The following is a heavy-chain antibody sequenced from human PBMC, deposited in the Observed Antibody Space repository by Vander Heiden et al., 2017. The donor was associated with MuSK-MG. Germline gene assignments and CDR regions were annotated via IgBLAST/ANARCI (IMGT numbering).Heavy chain of an antibody. D-gene: IGHD2-2*01. Sequence: EVQLVESGGGLVQPGGSLRLSCAASGFIFNDYYMDWVRQAPGKGLDWVGRIRNSVSSYTTEDAASVKVRFTISRDDAKNLLYLQMNRMKTEDTAVYYGARAGISAALDYWGQGTLVTVSS. CDR2: IRNSVSSYTT. J-gene: IGHJ4*02. V-gene: IGHV3-72*01. CDR1: GFIFNDYY. CDR3: ARAGISAALDY.